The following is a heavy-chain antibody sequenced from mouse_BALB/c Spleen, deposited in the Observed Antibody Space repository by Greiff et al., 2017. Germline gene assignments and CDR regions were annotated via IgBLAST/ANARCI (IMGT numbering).Heavy chain of an antibody. D-gene: IGHD4-1*01. Sequence: EVKVVESGGGLVQPGGSRKLSCAASGFTFSSFGMHWVRQAPEKGLEWVAYISSGSSTIYYADTVMGRFTISRDNPKNTLFLQMTSLRSEDTAMYYCARSGREAFDYWGQGTTLTVSS. CDR3: ARSGREAFDY. CDR2: ISSGSSTI. J-gene: IGHJ2*01. CDR1: GFTFSSFG. V-gene: IGHV5-17*02.